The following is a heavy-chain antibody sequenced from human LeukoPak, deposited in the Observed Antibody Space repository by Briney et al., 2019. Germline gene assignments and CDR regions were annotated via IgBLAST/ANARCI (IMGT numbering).Heavy chain of an antibody. D-gene: IGHD3-22*01. V-gene: IGHV3-53*01. CDR3: ARDRSYYDSSGYFRDY. Sequence: GGSLRLSCAASGFTFSSYAMSWVRQAPGKGLEWVSVIYSGGSTYYADSVKGRFTISRDNSKNTLYLQMNSLRAEDTAVYYCARDRSYYDSSGYFRDYWGQGTLVTVSS. CDR1: GFTFSSYA. CDR2: IYSGGST. J-gene: IGHJ4*02.